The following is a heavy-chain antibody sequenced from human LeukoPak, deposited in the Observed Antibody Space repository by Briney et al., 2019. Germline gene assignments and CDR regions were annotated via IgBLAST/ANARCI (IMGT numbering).Heavy chain of an antibody. CDR2: ISWNSGSI. CDR3: AKDMGCSGGSCYSA. D-gene: IGHD2-15*01. V-gene: IGHV3-9*01. CDR1: GFTFDDYA. J-gene: IGHJ5*02. Sequence: HPGGSLRLSCAASGFTFDDYAMHWVRQAPGKGLEWVSGISWNSGSIGYADSVKGRFTISRDNAKNSLYLQMNSLRAEDTALYYGAKDMGCSGGSCYSAWGQGTLVTVSS.